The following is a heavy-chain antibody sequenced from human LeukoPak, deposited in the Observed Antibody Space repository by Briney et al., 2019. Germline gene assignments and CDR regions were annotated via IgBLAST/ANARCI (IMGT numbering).Heavy chain of an antibody. D-gene: IGHD6-19*01. CDR1: GLTFSGSD. CDR2: VDYSADST. Sequence: GGSLRLSCAASGLTFSGSDMHWVRQAPGKGLEWVSSVDYSADSTHYADSVMGRFTISRDNSKNTLYLQMNSLRAEDTAVYYCAKGAYSSGWVFDYWGQGTLVTVSS. CDR3: AKGAYSSGWVFDY. V-gene: IGHV3-NL1*01. J-gene: IGHJ4*02.